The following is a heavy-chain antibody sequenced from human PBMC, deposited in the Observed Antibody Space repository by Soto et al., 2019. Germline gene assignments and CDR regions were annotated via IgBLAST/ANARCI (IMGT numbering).Heavy chain of an antibody. J-gene: IGHJ6*02. CDR2: IGGSGTRT. Sequence: GGSLRLSCAASGFTFSTYGMSWVRQAPGKGLEWVSGIGGSGTRTYYADSVKGRFTVSRDNPQNTLYLQMNSLNAEDTAVYYCATRLSNCGGDCFERGYHYGMDVWGQGTTVTVSS. D-gene: IGHD2-21*02. CDR3: ATRLSNCGGDCFERGYHYGMDV. V-gene: IGHV3-23*01. CDR1: GFTFSTYG.